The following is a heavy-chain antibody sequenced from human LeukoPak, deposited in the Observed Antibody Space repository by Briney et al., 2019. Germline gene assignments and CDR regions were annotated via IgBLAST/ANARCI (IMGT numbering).Heavy chain of an antibody. CDR2: MTGPADTT. J-gene: IGHJ4*02. Sequence: GGSLRLSCAASGFNFNNFAMSWVRQAPGKGLEWLSAMTGPADTTYYAESVKGRFTISRDYSKSMVFLQMNSLRVEDPAIYYCAKGAEIDHWGQGTLVTVSS. V-gene: IGHV3-23*01. CDR3: AKGAEIDH. CDR1: GFNFNNFA.